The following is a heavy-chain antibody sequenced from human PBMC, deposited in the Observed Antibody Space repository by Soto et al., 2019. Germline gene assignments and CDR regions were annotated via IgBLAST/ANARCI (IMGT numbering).Heavy chain of an antibody. D-gene: IGHD2-15*01. CDR1: GCTFSSYA. Sequence: SVKVSCKASGCTFSSYAISWVRQAPGQGLEWMGGIIPIFGTANYAQKFQGRVTITADESTSTAYMELSSLRSEDTAVYYCARDSGCSGGSCGMDVWGQGTTVTVSS. CDR3: ARDSGCSGGSCGMDV. J-gene: IGHJ6*02. CDR2: IIPIFGTA. V-gene: IGHV1-69*13.